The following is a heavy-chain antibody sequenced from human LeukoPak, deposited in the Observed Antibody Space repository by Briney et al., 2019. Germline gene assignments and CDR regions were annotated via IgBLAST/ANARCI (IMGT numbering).Heavy chain of an antibody. CDR2: ISPYNGNT. CDR1: GYTFSSYA. V-gene: IGHV1-18*01. D-gene: IGHD2/OR15-2a*01. Sequence: ASVKVSFTASGYTFSSYAISWVRQAPGQGLEWMGWISPYNGNTNSAQRFQGRVTMTTDTSTSAAYMELTSLRPDDTAVYYCARDNTWYFDLWGRGTLVTVSS. J-gene: IGHJ2*01. CDR3: ARDNTWYFDL.